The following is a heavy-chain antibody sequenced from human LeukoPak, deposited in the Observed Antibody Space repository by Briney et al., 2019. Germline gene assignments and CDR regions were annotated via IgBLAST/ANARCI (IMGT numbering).Heavy chain of an antibody. CDR2: INPNSGGT. D-gene: IGHD3-10*01. V-gene: IGHV1-2*02. Sequence: ASVKVSCKASGYTFTGYYMHWVRQAPGQGLEWMGWINPNSGGTNYAQKLQGRVTMTTDTSTSTAYMELRSLRSDDTAVYYCARDKPDYYGSGSWFRGIDYWGQGTLVTVSS. CDR3: ARDKPDYYGSGSWFRGIDY. J-gene: IGHJ4*02. CDR1: GYTFTGYY.